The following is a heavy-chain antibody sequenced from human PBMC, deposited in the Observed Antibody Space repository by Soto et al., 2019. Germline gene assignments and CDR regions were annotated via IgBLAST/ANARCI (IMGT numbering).Heavy chain of an antibody. CDR2: ISYDGSNK. CDR1: GFTFSSYG. Sequence: PGGSLRLSCAASGFTFSSYGMHWVRQAPGKGLEWVAVISYDGSNKYYADSVKGRFTISRDNSKNTLYLQMNSLRAEDTAVYYCAKDVVVAAAGAENWFDPWGQGTLVTSPQ. CDR3: AKDVVVAAAGAENWFDP. J-gene: IGHJ5*02. V-gene: IGHV3-30*18. D-gene: IGHD6-13*01.